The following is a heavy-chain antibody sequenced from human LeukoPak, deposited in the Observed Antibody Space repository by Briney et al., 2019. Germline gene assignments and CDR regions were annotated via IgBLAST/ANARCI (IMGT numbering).Heavy chain of an antibody. Sequence: SETPSLTCSVSGGSINSHYWSWIRQPPGKRLEWIGYIFNTGNTNYNPSLASRVTMSVDMSRAQFFLRLSPVTAADTAIYYCASRPADTTWYGVFDYWSQGTLVTVSS. V-gene: IGHV4-59*11. D-gene: IGHD3-10*01. CDR3: ASRPADTTWYGVFDY. CDR2: IFNTGNT. J-gene: IGHJ4*02. CDR1: GGSINSHY.